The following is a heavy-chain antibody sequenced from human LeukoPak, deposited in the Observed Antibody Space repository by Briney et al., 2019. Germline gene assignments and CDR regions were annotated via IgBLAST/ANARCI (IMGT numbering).Heavy chain of an antibody. V-gene: IGHV1-69*01. CDR3: AREPGTGAAFYI. CDR2: IIPIFGTA. Sequence: SVKVSCKASGGTFSSYAISWVRQAPGQGLEWMGGIIPIFGTANYAQKFQGRVTITADESTSTAYMELSSLRSEDTAVYYCAREPGTGAAFYIWGQGTMVTVSS. CDR1: GGTFSSYA. J-gene: IGHJ3*02. D-gene: IGHD1-1*01.